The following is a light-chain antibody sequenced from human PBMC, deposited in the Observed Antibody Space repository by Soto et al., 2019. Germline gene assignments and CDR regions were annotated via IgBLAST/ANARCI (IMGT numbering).Light chain of an antibody. Sequence: AIQMTQSPSSLSASVGDRVTITCRASQGIRTELAWYQQKAGKAPQLLIYAASSVQSGVPSRFSGSGSGTDFTLTISSLQPEDFATYYCLQDYNYPRTFGQGTKLEIK. J-gene: IGKJ2*01. V-gene: IGKV1-6*01. CDR1: QGIRTE. CDR2: AAS. CDR3: LQDYNYPRT.